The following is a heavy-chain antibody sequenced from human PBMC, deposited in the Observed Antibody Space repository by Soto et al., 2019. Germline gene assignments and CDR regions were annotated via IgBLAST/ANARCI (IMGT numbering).Heavy chain of an antibody. CDR1: GGSISSGGYY. D-gene: IGHD3-22*01. CDR3: ARVVGGSTGYYYHFDY. J-gene: IGHJ4*02. Sequence: LCGGSISSGGYYWSWIRQHPGKGLEWIGYIYYSGSTYYNPSLTLKSRVTISVDTSKNQFSLKLSSVTAADTAVYYCARVVGGSTGYYYHFDYWGQGTLVTVSS. V-gene: IGHV4-31*02. CDR2: IYYSGST.